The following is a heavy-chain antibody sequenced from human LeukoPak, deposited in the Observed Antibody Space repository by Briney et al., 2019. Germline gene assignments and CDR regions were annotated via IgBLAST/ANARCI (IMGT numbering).Heavy chain of an antibody. J-gene: IGHJ3*02. CDR1: GGSFSGDY. Sequence: SETLSLTCGVYGGSFSGDYWSWVRQPPGKGLEWIGEINHSGSASYNPSLKSRVTISVDTSKIQFSLKLSSVAATDTAVYYCARMRDNWNVCVFDIWGQGTMVTVSS. D-gene: IGHD1-1*01. CDR3: ARMRDNWNVCVFDI. CDR2: INHSGSA. V-gene: IGHV4-34*01.